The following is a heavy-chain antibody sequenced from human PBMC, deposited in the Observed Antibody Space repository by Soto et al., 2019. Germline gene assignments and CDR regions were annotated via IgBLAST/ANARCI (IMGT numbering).Heavy chain of an antibody. J-gene: IGHJ6*02. V-gene: IGHV4-34*01. Sequence: QVQLQQWGPGLLKPSETLSLTCAVNGESLSGSYWSWIRQSPGKGLEWIGEIYHSGSTNYNPSLESRVIISVDTSKNQFSLKLSSVTAAXXXXXXXXXXXXXXXXXXXXXYYYGMDVWGQGTTVTV. CDR3: XXXXXXXXXXXXXXYYYGMDV. CDR2: IYHSGST. CDR1: GESLSGSY.